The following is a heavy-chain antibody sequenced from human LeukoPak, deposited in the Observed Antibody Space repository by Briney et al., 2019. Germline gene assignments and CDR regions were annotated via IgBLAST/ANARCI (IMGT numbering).Heavy chain of an antibody. Sequence: PSETLSLTCAVYGGSFSGYYWSWIRQPPGKGLEWIGEINHSGSTNYNPSLKSRVTISVDTSKNQFSLKLSSVTAADTAVYYCARIGYGSSWYFNLDVWGKGTTVTVSS. CDR2: INHSGST. D-gene: IGHD6-13*01. J-gene: IGHJ6*03. CDR1: GGSFSGYY. V-gene: IGHV4-34*01. CDR3: ARIGYGSSWYFNLDV.